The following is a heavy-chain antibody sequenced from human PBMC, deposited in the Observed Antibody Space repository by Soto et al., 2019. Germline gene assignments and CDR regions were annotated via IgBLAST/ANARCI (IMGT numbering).Heavy chain of an antibody. CDR3: ARELLTNDAFDI. Sequence: GSLRLSCAASGFTFSSYWMSWVRQAPGKGLEWVANIKQDGSEKYYVDSVKGRFTISRDNAKNSLYLQMNSLRAEDTAVYYCARELLTNDAFDIWGQGTMVPSPQ. V-gene: IGHV3-7*01. D-gene: IGHD2-21*01. CDR2: IKQDGSEK. CDR1: GFTFSSYW. J-gene: IGHJ3*02.